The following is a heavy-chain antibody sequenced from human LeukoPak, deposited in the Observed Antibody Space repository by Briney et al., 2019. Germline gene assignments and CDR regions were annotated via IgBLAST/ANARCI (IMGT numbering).Heavy chain of an antibody. Sequence: SETLSLTCTVSGYSISSGYYWSWIRQPPGKGLEWIGEINHSGSTNYNPSLKSRVTISVDTSKNQFSLKLSSVTAADTAVYYCARRYSYFYYGSGRRQDVRGEKSFDYWGQGTLVTVSS. CDR3: ARRYSYFYYGSGRRQDVRGEKSFDY. D-gene: IGHD3-10*01. CDR2: INHSGST. CDR1: GYSISSGYY. J-gene: IGHJ4*02. V-gene: IGHV4-38-2*02.